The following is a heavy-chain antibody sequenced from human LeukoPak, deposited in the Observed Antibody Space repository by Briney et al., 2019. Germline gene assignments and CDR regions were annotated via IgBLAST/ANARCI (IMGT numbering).Heavy chain of an antibody. J-gene: IGHJ4*02. Sequence: SETLSLTCAVYGGSFSGYYWSWIRQPPGKGLEWIGEINHSGSTNYNPSLKSRVTISVDTSKNQFSLKLSSVTAADTAVYYCARQRNDYGDYSFDYWGQGTLVTVSS. V-gene: IGHV4-34*01. D-gene: IGHD4-17*01. CDR2: INHSGST. CDR1: GGSFSGYY. CDR3: ARQRNDYGDYSFDY.